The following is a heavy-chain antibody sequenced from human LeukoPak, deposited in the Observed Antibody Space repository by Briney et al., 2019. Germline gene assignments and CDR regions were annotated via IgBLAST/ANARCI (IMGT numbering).Heavy chain of an antibody. D-gene: IGHD6-13*01. CDR3: AKVGPSSSSDY. V-gene: IGHV5-51*01. J-gene: IGHJ4*02. CDR2: IYPRDSDA. CDR1: GYSFTSYW. Sequence: GESLKISCKASGYSFTSYWIAWVRPMPGQGLEWMGVIYPRDSDAKYSPSFQGQVTISADKSINTAYLQWSSLKASDTAMYYCAKVGPSSSSDYWGQGTLVTVSS.